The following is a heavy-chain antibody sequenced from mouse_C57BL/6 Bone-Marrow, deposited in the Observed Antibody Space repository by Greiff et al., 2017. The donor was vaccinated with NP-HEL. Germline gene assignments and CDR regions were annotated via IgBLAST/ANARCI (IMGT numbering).Heavy chain of an antibody. J-gene: IGHJ1*03. D-gene: IGHD1-1*01. CDR3: ARDSHYYGSSYNWYFDV. CDR2: ISDGGSYT. CDR1: GFTFSSYA. Sequence: EVQLQESGGGLVKPGGSLKLSCAASGFTFSSYAMSWVRQTPEKRLEWVATISDGGSYTYYPDNVKGRFTISRDNAKNNLYLQMSHLKSEDTAMYYCARDSHYYGSSYNWYFDVWGTGTTVTVSS. V-gene: IGHV5-4*01.